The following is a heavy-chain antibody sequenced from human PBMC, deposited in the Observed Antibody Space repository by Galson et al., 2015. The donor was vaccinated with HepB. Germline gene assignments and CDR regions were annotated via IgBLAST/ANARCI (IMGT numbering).Heavy chain of an antibody. D-gene: IGHD3-3*01. CDR2: ISYTGTT. J-gene: IGHJ3*02. CDR1: GGSISSYY. Sequence: SETLSLTCTVSGGSISSYYWSWIRQPPGKGLEWIGYISYTGTTNYSPSLKSRVTISVDTSKNQFSLKLGSVTAADTALYYCARYRVFGVATNGFDIWDQGTMVTVSS. V-gene: IGHV4-59*08. CDR3: ARYRVFGVATNGFDI.